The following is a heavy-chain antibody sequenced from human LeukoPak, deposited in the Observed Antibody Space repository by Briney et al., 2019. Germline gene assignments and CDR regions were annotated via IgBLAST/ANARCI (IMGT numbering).Heavy chain of an antibody. Sequence: SETLSLTCAVYGGSFSGYYWSWIRQPPGKGLEWIGEINHSGSTNYNPFLKSRVTISVDTSKNQFSLKLSSVTAADTAVYYCARAPYSYGPCDYWGQGTLVTVSS. V-gene: IGHV4-34*01. CDR3: ARAPYSYGPCDY. J-gene: IGHJ4*02. CDR1: GGSFSGYY. CDR2: INHSGST. D-gene: IGHD5-18*01.